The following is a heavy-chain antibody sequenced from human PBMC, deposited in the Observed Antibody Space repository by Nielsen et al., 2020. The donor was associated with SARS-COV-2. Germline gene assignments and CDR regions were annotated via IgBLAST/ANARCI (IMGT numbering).Heavy chain of an antibody. V-gene: IGHV3-74*01. D-gene: IGHD5-12*01. CDR2: INSDGSST. J-gene: IGHJ6*02. Sequence: GESLKISCAASGFTFSSYWMHWVRQAPGKGLVWVSRINSDGSSTSYADSVKGRFTISRDNAKNTLYLQMNSLRAEDTALYYCAKFGGYDSYYYGMDVWGQGTTVTVSS. CDR3: AKFGGYDSYYYGMDV. CDR1: GFTFSSYW.